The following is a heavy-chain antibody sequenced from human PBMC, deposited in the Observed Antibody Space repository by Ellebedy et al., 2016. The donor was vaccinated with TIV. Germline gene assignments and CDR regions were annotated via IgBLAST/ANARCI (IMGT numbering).Heavy chain of an antibody. D-gene: IGHD3-10*01. CDR2: ISVAGNT. Sequence: GGSLRLXCAASGVTFSRHDMHWVRQATGKGLEWVSMISVAGNTKYADSVKGRFTVSREDARNSLYLQLNSLRAGDTAVYYCAREAGEWDPFDIWGQGTMVTVSS. V-gene: IGHV3-13*01. CDR1: GVTFSRHD. J-gene: IGHJ3*02. CDR3: AREAGEWDPFDI.